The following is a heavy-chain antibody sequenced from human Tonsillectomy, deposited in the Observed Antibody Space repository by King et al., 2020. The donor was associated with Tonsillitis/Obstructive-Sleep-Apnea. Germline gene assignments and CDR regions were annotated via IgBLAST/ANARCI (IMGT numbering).Heavy chain of an antibody. D-gene: IGHD3-22*01. J-gene: IGHJ6*02. CDR2: INSDGSST. V-gene: IGHV3-74*01. CDR3: ARRHFYDSSAYYSYYYYGMDV. Sequence: VQLVESGGGLVQPGGSLRLSCAASGFTFSRYWMYWVRQAPGRGLVWVSRINSDGSSTSYADSVKGRFTISRDNAKNTLYLQMNSLRAEDTAVYYCARRHFYDSSAYYSYYYYGMDVWGQGTTVTVSS. CDR1: GFTFSRYW.